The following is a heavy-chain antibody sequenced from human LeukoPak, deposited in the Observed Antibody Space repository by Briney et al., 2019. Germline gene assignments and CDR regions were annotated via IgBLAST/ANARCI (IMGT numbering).Heavy chain of an antibody. D-gene: IGHD6-19*01. Sequence: ASVKVSCKASGYTFTSYDINWVRQATGQGLEWMGWMNPNSGNTGYAQKFQGRVTMTSNTSISTAYMELSSLRSEDTAVYYCARAPQESWWRQWHAKTQDAFDIWGQGTMVTVSS. CDR2: MNPNSGNT. V-gene: IGHV1-8*01. CDR1: GYTFTSYD. CDR3: ARAPQESWWRQWHAKTQDAFDI. J-gene: IGHJ3*02.